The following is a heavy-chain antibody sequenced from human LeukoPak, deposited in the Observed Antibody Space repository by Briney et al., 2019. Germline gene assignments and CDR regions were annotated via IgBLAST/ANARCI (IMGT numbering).Heavy chain of an antibody. V-gene: IGHV3-30*02. CDR2: IRYDGSNK. Sequence: GGSLRLSCAASGFTFSSYGMHWVRQAPGKGLEWVAFIRYDGSNKYYADSVKGRFTISRDNSKNTLYLQMNSLRAEDTAIYYCAKNGDRGAYCTGGTCYAYFYYYMDVWGKGTTVTI. D-gene: IGHD2-15*01. CDR1: GFTFSSYG. CDR3: AKNGDRGAYCTGGTCYAYFYYYMDV. J-gene: IGHJ6*03.